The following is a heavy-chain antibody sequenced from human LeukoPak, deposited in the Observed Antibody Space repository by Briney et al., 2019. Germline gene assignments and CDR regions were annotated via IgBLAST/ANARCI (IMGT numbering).Heavy chain of an antibody. CDR1: GFTFSSYA. CDR2: ISSNGDST. J-gene: IGHJ5*02. D-gene: IGHD1-26*01. V-gene: IGHV3-64D*06. CDR3: ATDPWAGGDWFDP. Sequence: PGGSLRLSCSASGFTFSSYAMHWVRQAPGKGLEYVSAISSNGDSTYYADSVKGRFTISRDNSKNTLYLQMSSLRAEDTAVYYCATDPWAGGDWFDPWGQGTLVTVSS.